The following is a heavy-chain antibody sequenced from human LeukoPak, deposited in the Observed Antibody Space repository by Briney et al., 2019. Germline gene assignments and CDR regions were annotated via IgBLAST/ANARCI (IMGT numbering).Heavy chain of an antibody. D-gene: IGHD3-10*01. CDR3: ARLDYYGSGSSLDY. CDR1: GSLFTSYW. Sequence: GEPLEISGQGSGSLFTSYWIGWVRPLPGKGLGGVGIIYPGDSDTRYSPSFQGQVTISADKSISTAYLQWSSLKASDTAMYYCARLDYYGSGSSLDYWGQGTLVTVSS. CDR2: IYPGDSDT. V-gene: IGHV5-51*01. J-gene: IGHJ4*02.